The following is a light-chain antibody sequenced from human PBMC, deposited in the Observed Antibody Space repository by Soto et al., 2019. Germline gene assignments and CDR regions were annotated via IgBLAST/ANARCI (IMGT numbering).Light chain of an antibody. V-gene: IGKV1-27*01. CDR3: QKYNSAPRT. CDR2: AAS. CDR1: QGITNY. Sequence: DIQMTQSPSSLSASVGDRVTITCRASQGITNYLAWFQQKPGKVPKLLIYAASTLQSGVPSRFSGSGSGTAFTLTISSLQHEDVETYSCQKYNSAPRTLGQGTKVDIK. J-gene: IGKJ1*01.